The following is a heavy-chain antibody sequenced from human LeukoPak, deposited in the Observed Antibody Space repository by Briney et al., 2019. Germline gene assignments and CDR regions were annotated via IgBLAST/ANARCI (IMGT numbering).Heavy chain of an antibody. J-gene: IGHJ6*03. Sequence: SESLSLTCTVSGGSISSYYWSWIQQPAGKGLEWIGRIYTSGSTNYNPSLKSRVTMSVDTSKNQFSLKLSSVTAADTAVYYCARDADSYYDFWSGYQSYYYYMDVWGKGTTVTVSS. D-gene: IGHD3-3*01. CDR2: IYTSGST. CDR1: GGSISSYY. CDR3: ARDADSYYDFWSGYQSYYYYMDV. V-gene: IGHV4-4*07.